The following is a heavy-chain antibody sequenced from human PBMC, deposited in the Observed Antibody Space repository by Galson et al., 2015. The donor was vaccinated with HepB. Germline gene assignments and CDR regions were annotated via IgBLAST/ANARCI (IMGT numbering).Heavy chain of an antibody. Sequence: TLSLTCSVSGTMSSYYWSWIRQPPGKGLEWIGYASYSGSTNYNPSLKSRVTISVDTSKNQFSLRLSSVTAADTAIYYCASVVGYCSDTSCYDHYYYMDVWGKGTTVTVSS. D-gene: IGHD2-2*01. CDR3: ASVVGYCSDTSCYDHYYYMDV. CDR1: GTMSSYY. V-gene: IGHV4-59*01. J-gene: IGHJ6*03. CDR2: ASYSGST.